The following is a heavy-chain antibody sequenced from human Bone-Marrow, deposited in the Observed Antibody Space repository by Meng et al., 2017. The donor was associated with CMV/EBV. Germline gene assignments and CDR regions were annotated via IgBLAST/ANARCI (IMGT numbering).Heavy chain of an antibody. Sequence: GESLKISCAASGFTFSSYWMSWVRQAPGKGLEWVANIKQDGSEKYYVDSVKGRFTISRDNAKNSLYLQMNSLRAEDTAVYYCARAVRQPGDYYYGMDVWGQGTTVTVSS. J-gene: IGHJ6*02. CDR3: ARAVRQPGDYYYGMDV. D-gene: IGHD7-27*01. CDR1: GFTFSSYW. V-gene: IGHV3-7*04. CDR2: IKQDGSEK.